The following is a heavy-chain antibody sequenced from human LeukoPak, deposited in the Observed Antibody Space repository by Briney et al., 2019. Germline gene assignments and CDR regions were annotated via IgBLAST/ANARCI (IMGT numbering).Heavy chain of an antibody. D-gene: IGHD6-13*01. CDR1: GFTFTNYA. CDR2: ISGSGGST. CDR3: AKTRPLDSSSWSHGDY. J-gene: IGHJ4*02. Sequence: GGSLRLSCAASGFTFTNYAMSWVRQAPGKGLEWVSGISGSGGSTYYADSVKGRFTISGDNSKNTLYLQMNSLRAEDTAVYYCAKTRPLDSSSWSHGDYWGQGTLVTVSS. V-gene: IGHV3-23*01.